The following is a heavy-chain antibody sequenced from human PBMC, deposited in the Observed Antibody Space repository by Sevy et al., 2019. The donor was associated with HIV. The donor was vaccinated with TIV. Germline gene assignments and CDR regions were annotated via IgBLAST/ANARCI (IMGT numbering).Heavy chain of an antibody. J-gene: IGHJ6*02. CDR2: IIPIFGTA. CDR3: ARVVGIAARPGLYGMDV. V-gene: IGHV1-69*13. D-gene: IGHD6-6*01. CDR1: GGTFSSYA. Sequence: ASVTVSCKASGGTFSSYAISWVRQAPGQGLEWMGGIIPIFGTANYAQKFQGRVTITADESTSTAYMELSSLRSEDTAVYYCARVVGIAARPGLYGMDVWGQGTTVTVSS.